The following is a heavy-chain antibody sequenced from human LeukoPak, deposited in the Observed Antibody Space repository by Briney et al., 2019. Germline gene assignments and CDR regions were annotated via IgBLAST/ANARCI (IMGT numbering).Heavy chain of an antibody. CDR2: IYYSGST. D-gene: IGHD6-19*01. CDR1: GGSISSYY. CDR3: ARLPAGYSSGWYEYYFDY. V-gene: IGHV4-59*08. J-gene: IGHJ4*02. Sequence: KPSETLSLTCTVSGGSISSYYWSWIRQPPGKGLEWIGYIYYSGSTNSNPSLKSRVTISVDTSKNQFSLKLSSVTAADTAVYYCARLPAGYSSGWYEYYFDYWGQGTLVTVSS.